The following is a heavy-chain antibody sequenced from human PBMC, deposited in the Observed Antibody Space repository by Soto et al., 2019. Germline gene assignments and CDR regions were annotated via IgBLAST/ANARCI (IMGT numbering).Heavy chain of an antibody. V-gene: IGHV3-30*18. Sequence: QPGGSLRLSCAASGFTFSSYGMHWVRQAPGKGLEWVAVISYDGSNKYYGDSVKGRFTISRDNSKNTLYLQMNSLRAEDTAVYYCAKDRWNYRGYFDYWGQGTLVTVSS. J-gene: IGHJ4*02. CDR2: ISYDGSNK. D-gene: IGHD1-7*01. CDR1: GFTFSSYG. CDR3: AKDRWNYRGYFDY.